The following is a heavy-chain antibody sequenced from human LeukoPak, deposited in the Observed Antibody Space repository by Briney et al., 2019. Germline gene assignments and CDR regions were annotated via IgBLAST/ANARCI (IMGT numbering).Heavy chain of an antibody. Sequence: GGSLRLSCAASGFTFSSYWMSWVRQAPGKGLEWVANIKQDGSEKYYVDSVKGRFTISRDNAKNSLYLQMNSLRAEDTAVYYCARDGTIFGVVITLYWGQGTLVTVSS. D-gene: IGHD3-3*01. CDR1: GFTFSSYW. V-gene: IGHV3-7*01. CDR3: ARDGTIFGVVITLY. J-gene: IGHJ4*02. CDR2: IKQDGSEK.